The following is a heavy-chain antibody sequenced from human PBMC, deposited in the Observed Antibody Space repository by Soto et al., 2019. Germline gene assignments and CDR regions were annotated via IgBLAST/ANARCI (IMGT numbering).Heavy chain of an antibody. J-gene: IGHJ1*01. CDR3: ARAWDF. CDR1: GVSVSRDYQ. D-gene: IGHD1-26*01. CDR2: ISYSGSP. Sequence: SETLSLTCTVSGVSVSRDYQLIWIRQPPGKGLEWIGHISYSGSPYYHPSLRSRLSISVDTSKNQFSLKVKSVTAADTAVYYCARAWDFWGQGTLVNVSS. V-gene: IGHV4-30-4*01.